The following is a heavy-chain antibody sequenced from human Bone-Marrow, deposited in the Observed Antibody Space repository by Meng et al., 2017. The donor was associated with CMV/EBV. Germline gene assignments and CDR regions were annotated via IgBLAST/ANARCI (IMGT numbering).Heavy chain of an antibody. D-gene: IGHD6-13*01. J-gene: IGHJ4*02. Sequence: GSLRLSCTVSGGSISSSSYYWGWIRQPPGKGLEWIGSIYYSGSTYYNPSLKSRVTISVDTSKNQFSLKLSSVTAADTAVYYCARDGSSWSYYFDYWGQGTLVTVSS. V-gene: IGHV4-39*02. CDR2: IYYSGST. CDR1: GGSISSSSYY. CDR3: ARDGSSWSYYFDY.